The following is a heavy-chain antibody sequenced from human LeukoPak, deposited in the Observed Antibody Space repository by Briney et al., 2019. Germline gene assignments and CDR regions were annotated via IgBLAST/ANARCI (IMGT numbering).Heavy chain of an antibody. CDR2: ISSSSSYI. CDR1: GFTFSSYS. Sequence: GGSLRLSCAASGFTFSSYSMNWVRQAPGKGLEWVSSISSSSSYIYYADSVKGGFTISRENDKKSLYLQMNRLRAEDTAVYYCARDPGGASSIFGVPEEDYWGQGTLVTVSS. V-gene: IGHV3-21*01. D-gene: IGHD3-3*01. J-gene: IGHJ4*02. CDR3: ARDPGGASSIFGVPEEDY.